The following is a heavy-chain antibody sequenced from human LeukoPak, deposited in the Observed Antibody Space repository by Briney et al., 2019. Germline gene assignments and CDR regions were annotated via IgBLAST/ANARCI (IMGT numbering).Heavy chain of an antibody. CDR2: ISGSGGST. J-gene: IGHJ4*02. Sequence: PSGGSLRLSCAASGFTFSSYAMSWVRQAPGKGLEWVSAISGSGGSTYYADSVKGRFTISRDNSKNTLYLQMNSLRAEDTAVYYCANIVTPFVAPSSHSSSCLKCGYWGQGTLVTVSS. D-gene: IGHD6-13*01. CDR1: GFTFSSYA. V-gene: IGHV3-23*01. CDR3: ANIVTPFVAPSSHSSSCLKCGY.